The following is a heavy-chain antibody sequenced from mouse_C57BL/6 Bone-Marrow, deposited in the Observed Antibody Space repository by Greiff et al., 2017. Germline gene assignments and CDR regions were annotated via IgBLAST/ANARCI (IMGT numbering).Heavy chain of an antibody. Sequence: VQLQQSGPELVKPGASVKISCKASGYTFTDYYMNWVKQSHGKSLEWIGDINPNNGGTSYNQKFKGKATLTVDKSSSTAYMELRSLTSEDSAVYYCAREGDPRFAYWGQGTLVTVSA. CDR3: AREGDPRFAY. CDR1: GYTFTDYY. CDR2: INPNNGGT. V-gene: IGHV1-26*01. J-gene: IGHJ3*01.